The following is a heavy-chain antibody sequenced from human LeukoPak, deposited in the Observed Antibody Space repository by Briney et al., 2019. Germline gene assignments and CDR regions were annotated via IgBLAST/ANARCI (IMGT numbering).Heavy chain of an antibody. D-gene: IGHD3-16*01. V-gene: IGHV4-59*01. CDR1: GGSISSYY. Sequence: SETLSLTCTVSGGSISSYYWSWIRQPPGKGLEWIGYIYYSGSTNYNPSLKSRVTISVDTSKKQFSLKLSSATAADTAAYYCARVLDLSKRGLDAFDIWGQGTMVTVSS. CDR2: IYYSGST. CDR3: ARVLDLSKRGLDAFDI. J-gene: IGHJ3*02.